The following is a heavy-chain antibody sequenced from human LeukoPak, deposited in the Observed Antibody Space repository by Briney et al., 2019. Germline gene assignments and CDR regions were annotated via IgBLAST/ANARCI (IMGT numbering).Heavy chain of an antibody. CDR2: ISGSGGGT. Sequence: PGGCLRLSCAASGFTFSSYAMSSVRQAPGKGLEWVSAISGSGGGTYYADSVMGRFTISRVNSKHTLYLQMNSLRAEDTAVYYCAKVRLDGIAARANAYWSQGTLVT. CDR3: AKVRLDGIAARANAY. D-gene: IGHD6-6*01. CDR1: GFTFSSYA. J-gene: IGHJ1*01. V-gene: IGHV3-23*01.